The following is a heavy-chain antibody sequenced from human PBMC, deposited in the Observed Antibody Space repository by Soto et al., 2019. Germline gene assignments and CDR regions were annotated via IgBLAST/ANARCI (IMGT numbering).Heavy chain of an antibody. J-gene: IGHJ4*02. CDR3: ARDSRPNYTSSSYYFDY. D-gene: IGHD6-13*01. CDR2: IYYSGTT. V-gene: IGHV4-31*03. CDR1: SGSISSGGSY. Sequence: SETLSLTCTVSSGSISSGGSYWSWVRQHPGKGLEWVGCIYYSGTTYYNPSLESRVTMSVDASKNQFSLKLSSVTAADTAVYYCARDSRPNYTSSSYYFDYWGQGTLVTVSS.